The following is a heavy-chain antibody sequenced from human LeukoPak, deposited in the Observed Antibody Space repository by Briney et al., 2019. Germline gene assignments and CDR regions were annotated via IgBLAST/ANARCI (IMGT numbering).Heavy chain of an antibody. CDR1: GFTFSSYG. CDR2: SRNKINNYTT. D-gene: IGHD3-10*01. CDR3: VAMLRGVGY. J-gene: IGHJ4*02. Sequence: PGRSLRLSCAASGFTFSSYGMDWVRQAPGKGLEWVGRSRNKINNYTTKYAASVKGTLTISRDDSRNSLYLQMNSLKTEDTAVYYCVAMLRGVGYWGQGTLVTVSS. V-gene: IGHV3-72*01.